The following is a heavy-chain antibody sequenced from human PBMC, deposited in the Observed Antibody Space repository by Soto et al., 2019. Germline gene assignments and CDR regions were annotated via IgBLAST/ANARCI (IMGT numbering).Heavy chain of an antibody. D-gene: IGHD3-3*01. V-gene: IGHV1-18*01. Sequence: QVQLEQSGAEVKRPGASVKVSCKASGYSFTTFGLNWVRQAPGQGLEWMGWISGYNGQTIYAQKVQGRVTMSRDTSTSTAYMELSSLRSDDTAVYYWAGYISEWLSESYTYYYRDVWGKGTSVTVSS. J-gene: IGHJ6*03. CDR2: ISGYNGQT. CDR1: GYSFTTFG. CDR3: AGYISEWLSESYTYYYRDV.